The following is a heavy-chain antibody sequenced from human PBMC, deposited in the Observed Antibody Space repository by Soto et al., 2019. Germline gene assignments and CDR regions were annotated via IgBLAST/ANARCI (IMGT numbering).Heavy chain of an antibody. CDR2: IIPIFGTA. J-gene: IGHJ3*02. CDR1: GGTFSSYA. D-gene: IGHD3-22*01. V-gene: IGHV1-69*01. Sequence: QVQLVQSGAEVKKPGSSVKVSCKASGGTFSSYAISWVRQAPGQGLEWMGGIIPIFGTANYAQKFQGRVTITADESTSTAYMELSSLRSEDTAGYYCARSRVTYYYDRSAFDIWGPGTMVTVSS. CDR3: ARSRVTYYYDRSAFDI.